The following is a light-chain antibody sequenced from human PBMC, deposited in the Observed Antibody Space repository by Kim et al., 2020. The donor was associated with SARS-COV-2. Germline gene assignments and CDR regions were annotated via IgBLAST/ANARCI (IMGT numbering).Light chain of an antibody. CDR2: DAS. J-gene: IGKJ1*01. CDR3: QEYKSDSWT. V-gene: IGKV1-5*01. Sequence: DIHMTQSPSTLSASVGDRVTITCRASQSINIWLAWYQQKPGKAPNLLIYDASNLETGVPSRFSGSGSGTQFTLTISSLQPDDFATYYCQEYKSDSWTFGQGTKVDIK. CDR1: QSINIW.